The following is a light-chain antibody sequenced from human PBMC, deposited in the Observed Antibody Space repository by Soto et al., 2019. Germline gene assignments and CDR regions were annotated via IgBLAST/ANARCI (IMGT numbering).Light chain of an antibody. CDR1: QSVSSSY. CDR3: QQYGSSPT. CDR2: GAS. Sequence: LVLTQXPGPXXLXPGERATRSCRASQSVSSSYLAWYQQKPGQAPRLLIYGASSRATGIPDRFSGSGSGTDFTLTISRLEPEDFAVYYCQQYGSSPTFGQGTRLEIK. V-gene: IGKV3-20*01. J-gene: IGKJ5*01.